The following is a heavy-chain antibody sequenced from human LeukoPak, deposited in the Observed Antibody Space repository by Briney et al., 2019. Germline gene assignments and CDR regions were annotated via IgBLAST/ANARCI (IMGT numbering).Heavy chain of an antibody. J-gene: IGHJ4*02. D-gene: IGHD2-21*02. Sequence: SESLSLTCHVSGGPISSNYWSWIRQPPGEGLEWIGFIYYSGSTNYNPSLKSRVTISVDTSKNQFSLKLSSVTAADTAVYYCARAHNCGGDCSLDYWGQGTLVTVSS. V-gene: IGHV4-59*01. CDR2: IYYSGST. CDR3: ARAHNCGGDCSLDY. CDR1: GGPISSNY.